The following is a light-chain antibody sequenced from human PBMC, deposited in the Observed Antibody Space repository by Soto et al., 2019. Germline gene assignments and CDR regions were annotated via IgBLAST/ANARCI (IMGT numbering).Light chain of an antibody. Sequence: DIQMTQSPSTLSASVGDRVNISCRVSQSITKWLAWYQQKPGKAPKLLVYDASTLQSGVATRFSGSGSGTEFTLIISGLQPEDSATYYCQQYTNTNNPWMFGQGTKVDI. J-gene: IGKJ1*01. CDR1: QSITKW. V-gene: IGKV1-5*01. CDR2: DAS. CDR3: QQYTNTNNPWM.